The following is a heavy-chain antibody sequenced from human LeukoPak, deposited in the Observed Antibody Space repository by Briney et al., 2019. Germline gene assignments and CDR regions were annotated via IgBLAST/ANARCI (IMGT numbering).Heavy chain of an antibody. CDR3: ARGKGFGEILLELDY. J-gene: IGHJ4*02. V-gene: IGHV4-59*01. CDR2: IYYSGST. Sequence: NPSETLSLTCSVSGGSISTYYWSWIRQPPGKGLEWIGRIYYSGSTNYNPSLKSRVTISVDTSKNQISLKLSSVTAADTAMFYCARGKGFGEILLELDYWGQGTLVTVSS. CDR1: GGSISTYY. D-gene: IGHD3-10*01.